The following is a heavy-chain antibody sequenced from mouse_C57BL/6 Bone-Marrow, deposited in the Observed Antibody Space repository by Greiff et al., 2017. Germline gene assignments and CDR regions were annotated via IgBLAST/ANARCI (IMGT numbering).Heavy chain of an antibody. CDR1: GFTFSSYA. CDR3: ARQVWTGTFAY. Sequence: EVMLVESGGGLVKPGGSLKLSCAASGFTFSSYAMSWVRQTPEKRLEWVATISDGGSYTYYPDNVKGRFTISRDNAKNNLYLQMRHLKSEDTAMYYCARQVWTGTFAYWGQGTLVTVSA. D-gene: IGHD4-1*01. J-gene: IGHJ3*01. V-gene: IGHV5-4*03. CDR2: ISDGGSYT.